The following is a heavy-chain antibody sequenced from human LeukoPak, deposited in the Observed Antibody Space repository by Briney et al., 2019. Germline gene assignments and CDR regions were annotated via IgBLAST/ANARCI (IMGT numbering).Heavy chain of an antibody. CDR2: IYHRGST. D-gene: IGHD2-2*01. Sequence: PSETLSLTCTVSGYSISSGYYWGWIRQPPEKGLEWIGSIYHRGSTYYNPSLKSRVTISVDTSKNQFSVKLSSVTAADAAVYYCAGDSLGYCSSTSCYIDYWGQGTLVTVSS. CDR1: GYSISSGYY. CDR3: AGDSLGYCSSTSCYIDY. J-gene: IGHJ4*02. V-gene: IGHV4-38-2*02.